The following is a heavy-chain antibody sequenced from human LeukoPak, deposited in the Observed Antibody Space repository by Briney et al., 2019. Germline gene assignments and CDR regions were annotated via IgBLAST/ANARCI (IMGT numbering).Heavy chain of an antibody. CDR2: IDYSGST. Sequence: SETLSLTCTVSGGSFSTYYWSWIRQPPRKGLEWLGYIDYSGSTNYNPSLKSRVTISVDTSKNQFSLRLSSVTAADTATYYCARVGQGCFDLWGRGTLVTVSS. CDR1: GGSFSTYY. V-gene: IGHV4-59*01. CDR3: ARVGQGCFDL. J-gene: IGHJ2*01.